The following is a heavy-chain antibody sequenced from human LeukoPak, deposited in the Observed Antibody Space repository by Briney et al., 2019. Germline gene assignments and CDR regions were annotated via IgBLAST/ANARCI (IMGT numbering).Heavy chain of an antibody. V-gene: IGHV4-34*01. Sequence: SETLSLTCAVYGGSFSGYYWSWIRQPPGKGLEWIGEINHSGSTNYNPSLKSRVTISVDRSKNQFSLKLSSVTAADTAVYYRARAPYYYDSSGYYLDYWGQGTLVTVSS. CDR1: GGSFSGYY. CDR3: ARAPYYYDSSGYYLDY. D-gene: IGHD3-22*01. J-gene: IGHJ4*02. CDR2: INHSGST.